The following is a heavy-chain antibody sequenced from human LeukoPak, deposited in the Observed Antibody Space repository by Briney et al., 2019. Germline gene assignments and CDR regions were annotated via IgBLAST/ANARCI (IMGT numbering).Heavy chain of an antibody. CDR1: GITLSNYG. D-gene: IGHD3-9*01. V-gene: IGHV3-23*01. CDR3: AKDPPFGDILTGYLNYFDY. Sequence: GGSLRLSCAVSGITLSNYGMSWVRQAPGKGLEWVAGISDSGGRTNYADSVKGRFTISRDNSKNTLYLQMNSLRAEDTAVYYCAKDPPFGDILTGYLNYFDYWGQGTLVTVSS. J-gene: IGHJ4*02. CDR2: ISDSGGRT.